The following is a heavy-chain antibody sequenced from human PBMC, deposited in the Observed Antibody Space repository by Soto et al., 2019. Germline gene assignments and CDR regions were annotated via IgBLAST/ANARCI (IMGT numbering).Heavy chain of an antibody. CDR3: AKVSGSYLTNYFDY. V-gene: IGHV3-23*01. CDR1: GFTFTTYT. J-gene: IGHJ4*02. CDR2: ISDSGGST. D-gene: IGHD1-26*01. Sequence: HPGGSLRLSCAASGFTFTTYTMNWVRQAPGKGLEWVSTISDSGGSTYYADSVKGRFTISRDNSKNTLYLQMNSLRAEDTAVYYCAKVSGSYLTNYFDYWGQGTLVTVSS.